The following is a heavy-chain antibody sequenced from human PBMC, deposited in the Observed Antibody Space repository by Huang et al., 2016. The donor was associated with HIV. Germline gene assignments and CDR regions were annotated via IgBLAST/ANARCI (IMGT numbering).Heavy chain of an antibody. CDR2: MNTKTGKP. V-gene: IGHV7-4-1*02. J-gene: IGHJ4*02. CDR1: GYTFTTYS. D-gene: IGHD3-9*01. Sequence: QVQLVQSGSELRKPGASVKVSCKASGYTFTTYSLIWGRQAPGQGLEWMGWMNTKTGKPTYAQGFTGRFVFSLDTTVSTAYLQISSLKTDDTAKYFCARYRLTGTFLDSWGQGTQVTVSS. CDR3: ARYRLTGTFLDS.